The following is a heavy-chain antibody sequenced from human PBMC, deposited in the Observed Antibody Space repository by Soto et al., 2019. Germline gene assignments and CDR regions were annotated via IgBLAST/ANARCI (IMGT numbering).Heavy chain of an antibody. CDR3: ARDPKTSGGQHWAFNYFDS. Sequence: ESGGGVVQPGRSLRLSCAASGFSFSISPMHWVRQAPGKGPSWVALISYDGTNKFYADSVKGRFTISRDNSKSTLYLQVDSLRPEDAAVYYCARDPKTSGGQHWAFNYFDSWGQGTLVTVSS. CDR2: ISYDGTNK. CDR1: GFSFSISP. J-gene: IGHJ4*02. D-gene: IGHD7-27*01. V-gene: IGHV3-30-3*01.